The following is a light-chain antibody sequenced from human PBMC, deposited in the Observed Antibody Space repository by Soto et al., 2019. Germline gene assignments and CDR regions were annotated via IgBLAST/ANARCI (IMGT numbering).Light chain of an antibody. J-gene: IGKJ4*01. CDR3: QQRSNWPPALT. Sequence: EIVLTQSPATLSLSPGERATLSCRASQSVSSYLASYQQKPCQAPSLLIDDASNRATGIPAPFVASGSGTDFTLNSSSLEPEDFAVYYCQQRSNWPPALTFGGGTKVEIK. CDR1: QSVSSY. V-gene: IGKV3-11*01. CDR2: DAS.